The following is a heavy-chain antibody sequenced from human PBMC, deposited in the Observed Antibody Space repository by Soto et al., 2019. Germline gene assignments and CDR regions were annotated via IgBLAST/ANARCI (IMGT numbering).Heavy chain of an antibody. CDR2: IWYDGSNK. J-gene: IGHJ4*02. D-gene: IGHD2-2*01. CDR3: AREYGLIKYPGGGYFDY. CDR1: GFTFSSYG. Sequence: QVQLVESGGGVVQPGRSLRLSCAASGFTFSSYGMHWVRQAPGKGLEWVAVIWYDGSNKYYADSVKGRFTISRDNSKNTLYLQMNSLRAEDTAVYYCAREYGLIKYPGGGYFDYWGQGTLVTVSS. V-gene: IGHV3-33*01.